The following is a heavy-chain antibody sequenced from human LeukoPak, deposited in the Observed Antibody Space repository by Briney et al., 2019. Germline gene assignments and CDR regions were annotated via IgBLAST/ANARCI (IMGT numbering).Heavy chain of an antibody. J-gene: IGHJ4*02. V-gene: IGHV4-59*01. D-gene: IGHD1/OR15-1a*01. CDR1: GSSISPYY. Sequence: SETLSLTCTVSGSSISPYYWSWIRQPPGKGLEWIGYVYYTGSTDYNPSLKSRVTISVDTSKNQFSLKLSSVAAADTAVYYCVRDRHWTNDWVFDYWGQGTPVTVSS. CDR3: VRDRHWTNDWVFDY. CDR2: VYYTGST.